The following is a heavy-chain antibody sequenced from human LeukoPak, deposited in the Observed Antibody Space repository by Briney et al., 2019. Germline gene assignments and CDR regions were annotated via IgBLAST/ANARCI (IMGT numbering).Heavy chain of an antibody. CDR2: IYSGGST. J-gene: IGHJ4*02. CDR3: AREQTGYFDY. CDR1: GFTVSSNY. V-gene: IGHV3-66*01. D-gene: IGHD1-14*01. Sequence: SGGSLRLSCAASGFTVSSNYMSWVRQAPGKGLEWVSVIYSGGSTYYADSVKGRFTISRDNSKNTLYLQMNSLRAEDTAVYYCAREQTGYFDYWGQGTLVTVSS.